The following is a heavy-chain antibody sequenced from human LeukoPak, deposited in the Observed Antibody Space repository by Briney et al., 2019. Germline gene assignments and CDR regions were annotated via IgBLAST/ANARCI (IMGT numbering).Heavy chain of an antibody. CDR3: ARMGEYCSSTSCYLYYYYYYMDV. V-gene: IGHV1-2*02. CDR1: GYTFTGYY. CDR2: INPNSGGT. J-gene: IGHJ6*03. Sequence: ASVKVSCKASGYTFTGYYMHWVRQAPGQGLEWMGWINPNSGGTNYAQKFQGRVTMTRDTSISTAYIELSRLRSDDTAVYYCARMGEYCSSTSCYLYYYYYYMDVWGKGTTVTVSS. D-gene: IGHD2-2*01.